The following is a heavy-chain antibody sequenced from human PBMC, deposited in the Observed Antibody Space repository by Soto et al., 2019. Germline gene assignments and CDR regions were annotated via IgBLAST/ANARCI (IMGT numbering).Heavy chain of an antibody. Sequence: PGGSLRRSCSASGLSVSGKKYVAWVRQAPGKGLEWVSALYDVDGSFYSDSMKGRFTTSSDSSKTTVYLQMNDLRPADTAVYYCATWHEREHAYDVWGQGTTVTVSS. V-gene: IGHV3-53*01. CDR3: ATWHEREHAYDV. D-gene: IGHD1-1*01. CDR2: LYDVDGS. CDR1: GLSVSGKKY. J-gene: IGHJ3*01.